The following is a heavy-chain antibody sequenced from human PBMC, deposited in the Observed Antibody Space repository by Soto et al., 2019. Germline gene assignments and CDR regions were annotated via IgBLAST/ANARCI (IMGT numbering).Heavy chain of an antibody. CDR1: GFTFSNAW. Sequence: GGSLRLSCAASGFTFSNAWMNWVRQAPGKGLEWVGRIKSKTDGGTTDYAAPVKGRFTISRDDSKNTLYLQMNSLRAEDTAVYYCARGGSGVRGVIRASGMDVWGQGTTVTVSS. V-gene: IGHV3-15*07. J-gene: IGHJ6*02. CDR2: IKSKTDGGTT. D-gene: IGHD3-10*01. CDR3: ARGGSGVRGVIRASGMDV.